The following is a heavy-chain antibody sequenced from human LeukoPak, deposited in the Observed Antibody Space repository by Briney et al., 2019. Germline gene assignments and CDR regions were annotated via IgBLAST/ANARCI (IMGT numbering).Heavy chain of an antibody. CDR2: IYTSGST. D-gene: IGHD3-10*01. CDR1: GGSISSYY. CDR3: AREPMVRGVITSIYYYYYMDV. J-gene: IGHJ6*03. V-gene: IGHV4-4*07. Sequence: SETLSLTCTVSGGSISSYYWSWIRQPAGKGLEWIGRIYTSGSTNYNPSLKSRVTMSVDTSKNQFSLKLSSVTAADTAVYYCAREPMVRGVITSIYYYYYMDVWGKGTTVTISS.